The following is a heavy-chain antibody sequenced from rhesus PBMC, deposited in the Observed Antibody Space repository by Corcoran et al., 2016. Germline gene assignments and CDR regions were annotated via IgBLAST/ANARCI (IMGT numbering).Heavy chain of an antibody. CDR3: TKDGLDA. J-gene: IGHJ4*01. Sequence: EVKLVESGGGLAKPGGSLRLSCAASGFPFSNFWMNWVRQTPGKGPGGVSAMRGGGDHTLYADGVKGRFTTSRDNSKNMVFLEMTSLKTEDTAFYFCTKDGLDAWGQGVLVTVST. CDR1: GFPFSNFW. CDR2: MRGGGDHT. V-gene: IGHV3S42*01.